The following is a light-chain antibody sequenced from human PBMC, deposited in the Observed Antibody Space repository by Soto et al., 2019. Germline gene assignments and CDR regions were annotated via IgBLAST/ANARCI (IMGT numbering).Light chain of an antibody. V-gene: IGKV1-39*01. CDR2: GAS. J-gene: IGKJ1*01. CDR3: QQSYSAPRT. Sequence: PMTQSPGSRSAPAGDRVTITSRARQGISRHVYWYQQKPGKAPKLLIYGASSLQSGVPSRVSGSGSGTDFTLSSSSLQPEDFATYYWQQSYSAPRTFGQGTKVDNK. CDR1: QGISRH.